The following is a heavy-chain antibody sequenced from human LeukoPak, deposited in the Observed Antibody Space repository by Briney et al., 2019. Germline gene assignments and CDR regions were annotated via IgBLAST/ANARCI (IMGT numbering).Heavy chain of an antibody. Sequence: ASETLSLTCTVSGGSISSSSYYWGWIRQPPGKGLEWIGSIYYSGSTYYNPSLKSRVTISVDTSKNQFSLKLSSVTAADTAVYYCARHERNYYSSGSYLRWFDPWGQGTLVTVSS. J-gene: IGHJ5*02. CDR2: IYYSGST. D-gene: IGHD3-10*01. CDR3: ARHERNYYSSGSYLRWFDP. V-gene: IGHV4-39*01. CDR1: GGSISSSSYY.